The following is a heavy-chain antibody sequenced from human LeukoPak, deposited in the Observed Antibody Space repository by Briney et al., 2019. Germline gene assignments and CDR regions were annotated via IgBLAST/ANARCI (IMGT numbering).Heavy chain of an antibody. J-gene: IGHJ4*02. CDR1: GYTFTGYY. CDR2: INPNSGGT. CDR3: ARDRITMVRGVTTPDY. D-gene: IGHD3-10*01. V-gene: IGHV1-2*06. Sequence: ASVKVSCKASGYTFTGYYMHWVRQVPGQGLEWMGRINPNSGGTNYAQKFQGRVTMTRDTSISTAYMELCRLRSDDTAVYYCARDRITMVRGVTTPDYWGQGTLVTVSS.